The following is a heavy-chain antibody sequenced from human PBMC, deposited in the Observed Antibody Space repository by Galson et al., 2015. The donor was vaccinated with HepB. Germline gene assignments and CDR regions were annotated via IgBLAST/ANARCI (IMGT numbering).Heavy chain of an antibody. D-gene: IGHD3-22*01. CDR2: INPSGTST. J-gene: IGHJ4*02. CDR3: ARDCRDDTSGYYYFDY. CDR1: GYTFTNSY. V-gene: IGHV1-46*04. Sequence: SVKVSCKASGYTFTNSYMHWVRQAPGQALEWMGLINPSGTSTSYAQKLQGRVTMTRDTSTSTVYMELSSLRSEDTAVYYCARDCRDDTSGYYYFDYWGQGTLVTVSS.